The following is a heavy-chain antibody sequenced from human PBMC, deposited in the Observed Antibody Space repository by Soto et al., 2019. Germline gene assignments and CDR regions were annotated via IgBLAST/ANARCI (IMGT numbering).Heavy chain of an antibody. CDR2: ISYDGSNK. CDR1: GFTFSSYG. CDR3: AKGKSGNSSLRPLDY. V-gene: IGHV3-30*18. D-gene: IGHD2-21*02. J-gene: IGHJ4*02. Sequence: GGSLRLSCAASGFTFSSYGMRWVRQAPGKGLEWVAVISYDGSNKYYADSVKGRFTISRDNSKNTLDLQMNSLRAEDTAVYYCAKGKSGNSSLRPLDYWGQGTLVTVSS.